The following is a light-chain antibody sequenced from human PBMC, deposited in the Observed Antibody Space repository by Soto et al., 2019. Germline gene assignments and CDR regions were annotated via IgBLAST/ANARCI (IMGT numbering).Light chain of an antibody. V-gene: IGKV1-39*01. J-gene: IGKJ1*01. CDR3: QQSYSTART. Sequence: DIQMTQSPSSLSASVEDRVTITCRASQSISSYLNWYQQKPGKAPKLLIYTASSLQSGVPSRFTGSGSGTDFTLTISSLQPEDFATYYGQQSYSTARTFGQATNLEIK. CDR1: QSISSY. CDR2: TAS.